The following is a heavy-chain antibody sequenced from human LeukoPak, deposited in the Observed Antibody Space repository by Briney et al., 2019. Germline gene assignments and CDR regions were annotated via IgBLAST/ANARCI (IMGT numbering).Heavy chain of an antibody. D-gene: IGHD3-9*01. CDR3: GRAASDYDVLTGYIPAPFDY. J-gene: IGHJ4*02. V-gene: IGHV4-4*07. CDR1: GGSISSYY. CDR2: IYTSGST. Sequence: SETLSLTCTVSGGSISSYYWSWIRQPAGKGLEWIGRIYTSGSTNYNPSLKSRVTMSVDTSKNQFSLQLSSVTAADTAVYYCGRAASDYDVLTGYIPAPFDYWGRGTLVTVSS.